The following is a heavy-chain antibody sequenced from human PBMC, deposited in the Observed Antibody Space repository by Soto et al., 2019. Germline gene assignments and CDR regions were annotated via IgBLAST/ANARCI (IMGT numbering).Heavy chain of an antibody. V-gene: IGHV1-2*02. J-gene: IGHJ5*02. CDR1: GFSFTGYY. Sequence: ASVKVSCKVSGFSFTGYYIHWLRQAPGQGLEWMGWINAHSGGTEYAQKFQGRVTLTRDTSIATAYLTLTSLTSDDTALYYCAKALTPQLAYWLDPWG. CDR3: AKALTPQLAYWLDP. CDR2: INAHSGGT. D-gene: IGHD6-6*01.